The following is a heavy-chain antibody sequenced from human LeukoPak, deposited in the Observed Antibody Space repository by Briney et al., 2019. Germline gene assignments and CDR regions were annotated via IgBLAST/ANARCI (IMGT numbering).Heavy chain of an antibody. CDR3: ARRLNYYLDY. CDR1: GFTFSDYY. Sequence: PGGSLRLSCAASGFTFSDYYMSWVRQAPGKGLVWVSRISSDGSITGYADSVKGRFTISRDNAKNTLYLQMNSLRAEDTAVYYCARRLNYYLDYWGQGTLVTVSS. CDR2: ISSDGSIT. J-gene: IGHJ4*02. D-gene: IGHD3-10*01. V-gene: IGHV3-74*01.